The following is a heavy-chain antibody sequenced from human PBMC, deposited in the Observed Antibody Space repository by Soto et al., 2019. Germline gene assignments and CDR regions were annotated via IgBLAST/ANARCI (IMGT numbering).Heavy chain of an antibody. CDR1: GFSFSESW. Sequence: EVLLLESGGGVVKPGGSLRLSCAASGFSFSESWMSWVRQAPGKGLEWVARIKSETDGGTRDHAAPVEGRFIISRADSKTTVYLQMNSLKTEDTGLYYCITYDYIWGSCRYRWAYWGQGALVTVTS. CDR2: IKSETDGGTR. J-gene: IGHJ4*02. CDR3: ITYDYIWGSCRYRWAY. V-gene: IGHV3-15*01. D-gene: IGHD3-16*02.